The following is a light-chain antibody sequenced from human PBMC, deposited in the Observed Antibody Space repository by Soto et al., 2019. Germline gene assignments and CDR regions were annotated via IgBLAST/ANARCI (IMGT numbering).Light chain of an antibody. Sequence: QSVLTQPASVSGSPGQSIAISCTGTSSDVGGYNYVSWYQQHPGKTPNLMIYDVSNRPSGVSNRFSGSKSGNTASLTISGLQAEDGADYYCSSYTSSSTWVFGGGTKLTVL. CDR1: SSDVGGYNY. CDR3: SSYTSSSTWV. J-gene: IGLJ3*02. CDR2: DVS. V-gene: IGLV2-14*01.